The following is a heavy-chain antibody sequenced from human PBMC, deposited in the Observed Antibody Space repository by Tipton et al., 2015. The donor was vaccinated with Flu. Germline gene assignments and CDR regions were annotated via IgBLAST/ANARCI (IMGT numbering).Heavy chain of an antibody. CDR1: GIIFSNDV. V-gene: IGHV3-7*01. D-gene: IGHD5-24*01. CDR3: ARLRDNY. CDR2: IKQDGSEK. Sequence: GSLRLSCAASGIIFSNDVMHWVRQAPGKGLEWVANIKQDGSEKYYVDSVKGRFTISRDNAKNSMYLQMNSLRVEDTAVYYCARLRDNYWGQGTLVTVSS. J-gene: IGHJ4*02.